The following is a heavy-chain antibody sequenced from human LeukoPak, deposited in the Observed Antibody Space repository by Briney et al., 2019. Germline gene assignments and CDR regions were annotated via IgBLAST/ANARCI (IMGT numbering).Heavy chain of an antibody. J-gene: IGHJ4*02. CDR3: ARDDSSISIAVAGD. CDR2: INPNSGGT. CDR1: GYTFTGYY. D-gene: IGHD6-19*01. Sequence: AASVKVSCKASGYTFTGYYMHWVRQAPGQGLEWMGWINPNSGGTNYAQKFQGRVTMTRDTSISTAYMELSRLRSDDTAVYYCARDDSSISIAVAGDWGQGTLVTVSS. V-gene: IGHV1-2*02.